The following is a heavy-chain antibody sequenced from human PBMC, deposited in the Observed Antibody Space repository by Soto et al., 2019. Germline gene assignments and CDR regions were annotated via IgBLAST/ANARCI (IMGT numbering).Heavy chain of an antibody. J-gene: IGHJ3*02. V-gene: IGHV1-2*04. CDR1: GYTFTGYY. CDR2: INPNSGGT. Sequence: ASVKVSCKASGYTFTGYYMHWVRQAPGQGLEWMGWINPNSGGTNYAQKFQGWVTMTRDTSISTAYMELSRLRSDDTAVYYCARPSTGDPMGSDAFDIWGQGTMVTVSS. CDR3: ARPSTGDPMGSDAFDI. D-gene: IGHD7-27*01.